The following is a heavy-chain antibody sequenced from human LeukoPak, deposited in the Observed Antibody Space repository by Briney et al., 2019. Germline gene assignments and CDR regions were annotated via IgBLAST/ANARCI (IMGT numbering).Heavy chain of an antibody. Sequence: SETLSLTCAVSGYSISSGYYWGWIRQPPGKGLEWIGSIYHSGSTSYNPSLKSRVTISVDTSKNQFSLKLSSVTAADTAVYYFARQLKVGTFEAFDIWGQGTMVTVSS. V-gene: IGHV4-38-2*01. CDR3: ARQLKVGTFEAFDI. CDR2: IYHSGST. J-gene: IGHJ3*02. CDR1: GYSISSGYY. D-gene: IGHD1-26*01.